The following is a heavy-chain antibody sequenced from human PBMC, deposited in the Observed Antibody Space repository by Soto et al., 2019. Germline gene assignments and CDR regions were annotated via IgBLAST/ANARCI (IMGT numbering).Heavy chain of an antibody. V-gene: IGHV1-69*13. Sequence: ASVKVSCKASGGTFSSYAISWVRQAPGQGLEWMGGIIPIFGTANYAQKFQGRVTITADESTSTAYMELSSLRSEDTAVYYCARADSVVVVAATAGMDVWGQGTTVTVSS. CDR1: GGTFSSYA. J-gene: IGHJ6*02. CDR3: ARADSVVVVAATAGMDV. D-gene: IGHD2-15*01. CDR2: IIPIFGTA.